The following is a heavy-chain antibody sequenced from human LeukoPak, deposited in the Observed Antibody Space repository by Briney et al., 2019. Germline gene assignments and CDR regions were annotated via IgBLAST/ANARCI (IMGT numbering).Heavy chain of an antibody. CDR2: VYNRGTT. V-gene: IGHV4-59*01. CDR3: ARDYGGNSGEFDP. J-gene: IGHJ5*02. Sequence: HSETLSLTCSVSGGAITSYYWSWIRQSPMKGLEWIGSVYNRGTTYYNPSLKSRVTISGDTSKNQLSLRMTYVTTADTAVYFCARDYGGNSGEFDPWGQGTLVTVSS. D-gene: IGHD4-23*01. CDR1: GGAITSYY.